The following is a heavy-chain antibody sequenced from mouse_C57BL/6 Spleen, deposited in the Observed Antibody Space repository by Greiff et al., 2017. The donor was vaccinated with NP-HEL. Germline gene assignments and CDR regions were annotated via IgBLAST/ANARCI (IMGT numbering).Heavy chain of an antibody. CDR3: TTDTTVVAPSWFAY. V-gene: IGHV14-4*01. Sequence: VQLQQSGAELVRPGASVKLSCTASGFNIKDDYMHWVKQRPEQGLAWIGWLDPENGDTEYASKFPGKAPITADTSSNPAYLQLSSLTSEDTAVYYCTTDTTVVAPSWFAYWGQGTLVTVSA. D-gene: IGHD1-1*01. CDR1: GFNIKDDY. J-gene: IGHJ3*01. CDR2: LDPENGDT.